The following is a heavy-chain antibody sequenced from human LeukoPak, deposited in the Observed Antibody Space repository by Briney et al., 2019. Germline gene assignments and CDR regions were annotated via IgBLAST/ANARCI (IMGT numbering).Heavy chain of an antibody. J-gene: IGHJ4*02. CDR2: IYHSGST. D-gene: IGHD6-13*01. CDR1: GGSISSGGYY. V-gene: IGHV4-30-2*01. CDR3: AGGAAAAGMDY. Sequence: SETLFLTCTVSGGSISSGGYYWSWIRQPPGKGLEWIGYIYHSGSTYYNPSLKSRVTISVDRSKNQFSLKLSSVTAADTAVYYCAGGAAAAGMDYWGQGTLVTVSS.